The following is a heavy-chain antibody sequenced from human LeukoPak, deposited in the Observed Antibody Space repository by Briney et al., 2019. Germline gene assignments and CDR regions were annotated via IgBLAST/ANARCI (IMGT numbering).Heavy chain of an antibody. CDR1: GFTFSSYS. CDR3: ARDSPITMKSLDY. D-gene: IGHD3-22*01. J-gene: IGHJ4*02. V-gene: IGHV3-21*01. Sequence: PGGSPRLSCAASGFTFSSYSMNWVRQAPGKGLEWVSSISSSSSYIYYADSVKGRFTISRDNAKNSLYLQMNSLRAEDTAVYYCARDSPITMKSLDYWGQGTLVTVSS. CDR2: ISSSSSYI.